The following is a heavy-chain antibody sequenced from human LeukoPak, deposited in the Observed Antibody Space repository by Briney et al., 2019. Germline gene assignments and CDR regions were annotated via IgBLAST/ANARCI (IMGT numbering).Heavy chain of an antibody. CDR1: GIAFSNSI. D-gene: IGHD3-22*01. Sequence: PGGSLRLSCVASGIAFSNSIMHWVRQAPGKGLEWVSAMSYDGFSKYYADSMKGRLTISRDDSKNTVYLQMESLRPEDTAVYYCAREGHTSGYCGTFDVWGQGTTVAVS. CDR2: MSYDGFSK. CDR3: AREGHTSGYCGTFDV. V-gene: IGHV3-30*04. J-gene: IGHJ3*01.